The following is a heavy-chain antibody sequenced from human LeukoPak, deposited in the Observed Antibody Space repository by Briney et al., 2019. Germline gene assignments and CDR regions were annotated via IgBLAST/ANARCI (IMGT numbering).Heavy chain of an antibody. D-gene: IGHD3-16*01. CDR1: GFTFSSYS. CDR2: ISSSSSTI. V-gene: IGHV3-48*01. CDR3: APLGGYYYYYYMDV. Sequence: GGSLRLSCAASGFTFSSYSMNWVRQAPGKGLEWVSYISSSSSTIYYADSVKGRFTISRDNAKNSLYLQMNSLRAEDTAVYYCAPLGGYYYYYYMDVWGKGTTVTVSS. J-gene: IGHJ6*03.